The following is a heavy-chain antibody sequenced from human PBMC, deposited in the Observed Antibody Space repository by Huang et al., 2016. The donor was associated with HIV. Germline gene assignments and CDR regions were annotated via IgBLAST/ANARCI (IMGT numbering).Heavy chain of an antibody. CDR1: GFTFATYG. CDR3: AKIPPLHANLATSGPGPVDY. J-gene: IGHJ4*02. CDR2: IRSDGTNK. D-gene: IGHD6-13*01. Sequence: QVQLVESGGGVVQPGGSLRLSCAASGFTFATYGMHWVRQAPGKGLEWVAFIRSDGTNKYYADSMKGRFTISRDNSKNTLFLQMNSLRPEDTALYYCAKIPPLHANLATSGPGPVDYWGQGTLVTVSS. V-gene: IGHV3-30*02.